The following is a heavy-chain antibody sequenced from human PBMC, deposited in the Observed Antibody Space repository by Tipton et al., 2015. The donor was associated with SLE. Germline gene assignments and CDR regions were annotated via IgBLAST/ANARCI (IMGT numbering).Heavy chain of an antibody. J-gene: IGHJ5*02. D-gene: IGHD3-3*02. Sequence: LRLSCTVSGGSISSYYWSWIRQPPGKGLEWIGYIYTSGSTNYNPSLKSRVTISVDTSKNQFSLKLSSVTAADTAVYYCARGHLGWFDPWGQGTLVTVSS. CDR3: ARGHLGWFDP. CDR2: IYTSGST. CDR1: GGSISSYY. V-gene: IGHV4-4*09.